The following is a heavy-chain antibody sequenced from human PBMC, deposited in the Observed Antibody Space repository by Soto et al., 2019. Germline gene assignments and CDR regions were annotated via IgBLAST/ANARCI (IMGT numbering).Heavy chain of an antibody. D-gene: IGHD2-21*02. V-gene: IGHV1-69*01. Sequence: QVQLVQSGAEVKKPGSSVKVSCKASGGTFSSYAISXVRQAPGQGLEWMGGIIPIFGTANYAQKFQGRVTITADESTSTAYMELSSLRSEDTAVYYCARGGXYCXGDCXHXAFDIWGQGTMVTVSS. CDR2: IIPIFGTA. J-gene: IGHJ3*02. CDR1: GGTFSSYA. CDR3: ARGGXYCXGDCXHXAFDI.